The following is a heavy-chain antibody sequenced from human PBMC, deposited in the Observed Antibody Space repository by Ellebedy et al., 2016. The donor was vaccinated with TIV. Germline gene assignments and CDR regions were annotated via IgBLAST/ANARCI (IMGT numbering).Heavy chain of an antibody. CDR2: ISSSSSYI. V-gene: IGHV3-21*01. CDR3: AREQLLCSTDTCYPLDF. J-gene: IGHJ4*02. D-gene: IGHD2-2*01. CDR1: GFPFIGYT. Sequence: PGGSLRLSCAASGFPFIGYTMTWVRQAPGKGLEWVSSISSSSSYIYYSDSVRGRFTVSRDNAENSLYLHMDSLRAEDTAVYYCAREQLLCSTDTCYPLDFWGPGTQVTVSS.